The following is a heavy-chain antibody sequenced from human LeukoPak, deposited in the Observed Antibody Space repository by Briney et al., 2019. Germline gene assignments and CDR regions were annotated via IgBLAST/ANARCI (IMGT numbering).Heavy chain of an antibody. CDR3: ARDRGSYCSSTSCYWEGIYYYYYGMDV. Sequence: GGSLRLSCAASGFTFSSYGMHWVRQAPGKGLEWVAVIWYDGSNEYYADSVKGRFTISRDNSKNTLYLQMNSLRAEDTAVYYCARDRGSYCSSTSCYWEGIYYYYYGMDVWGQGTTVTVSS. CDR1: GFTFSSYG. V-gene: IGHV3-33*01. CDR2: IWYDGSNE. J-gene: IGHJ6*02. D-gene: IGHD2-2*01.